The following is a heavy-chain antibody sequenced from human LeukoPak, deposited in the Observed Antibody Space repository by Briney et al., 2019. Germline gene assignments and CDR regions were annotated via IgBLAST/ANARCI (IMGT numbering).Heavy chain of an antibody. CDR1: GGSFSGYY. CDR2: INHSGSA. CDR3: ARVAIAAAEGY. V-gene: IGHV4-34*01. Sequence: SETLSLTCAVYGGSFSGYYWSWICQPPGKGLEWIGEINHSGSANYNPSLKSRVTISVDTSKNQFSLKLSSVTAADTAVYYCARVAIAAAEGYWGQGTLVTVSS. J-gene: IGHJ4*02. D-gene: IGHD6-13*01.